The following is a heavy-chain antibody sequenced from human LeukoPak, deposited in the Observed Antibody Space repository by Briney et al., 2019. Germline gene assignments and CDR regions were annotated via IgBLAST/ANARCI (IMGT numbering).Heavy chain of an antibody. J-gene: IGHJ4*02. Sequence: GGSLRLSRAASGFTFSNFAMSWVRQAPGKGLEWVSAITGSAGNIYFAESVKGRFTISRDNSKNTLYVQMSSLRAEDTALYYCVRETHYVSGSRRGYYFDYWGQGSLVTVSA. CDR2: ITGSAGNI. CDR3: VRETHYVSGSRRGYYFDY. V-gene: IGHV3-23*01. D-gene: IGHD3-10*01. CDR1: GFTFSNFA.